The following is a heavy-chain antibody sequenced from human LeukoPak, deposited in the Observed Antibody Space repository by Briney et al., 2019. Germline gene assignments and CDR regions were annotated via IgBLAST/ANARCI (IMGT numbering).Heavy chain of an antibody. CDR3: ARDYYDILTGYYMFDY. Sequence: ASVKVSCKASGYTFTSYYMHWVRQAPGQGLEWMGWINPNSGGTNYAQKFQGRVTMTRDTSISTAYMELSRLRSDDTAVYYCARDYYDILTGYYMFDYWGQGTLVTVSS. J-gene: IGHJ4*02. CDR1: GYTFTSYY. V-gene: IGHV1-2*02. D-gene: IGHD3-9*01. CDR2: INPNSGGT.